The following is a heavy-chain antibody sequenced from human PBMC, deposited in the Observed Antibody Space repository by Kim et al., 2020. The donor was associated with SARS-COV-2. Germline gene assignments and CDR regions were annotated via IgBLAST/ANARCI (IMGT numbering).Heavy chain of an antibody. D-gene: IGHD3-22*01. J-gene: IGHJ5*01. Sequence: GGSLRLSCAASGFTFSSYWMSWVRRPPGKGLEWVANINRDGFEKHYVDSLKGRFTISRDNAAKSLYLQINGLRAEDTAMYYCARLRYFEGSRDWFDSWG. CDR1: GFTFSSYW. V-gene: IGHV3-7*01. CDR3: ARLRYFEGSRDWFDS. CDR2: INRDGFEK.